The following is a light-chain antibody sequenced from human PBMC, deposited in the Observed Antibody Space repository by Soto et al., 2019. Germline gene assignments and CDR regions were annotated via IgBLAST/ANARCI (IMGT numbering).Light chain of an antibody. CDR3: SSYTNSSNLVV. Sequence: QSALTQPASVSGSPGQSITISCTGTSSDVGGYNSVSWYQQHPGKAPKLMIFEVSNRPSGVSNRFSGSKSGNTASLTISGLQAEDESDYYCSSYTNSSNLVVFGGGTKLTVL. V-gene: IGLV2-14*01. CDR1: SSDVGGYNS. J-gene: IGLJ2*01. CDR2: EVS.